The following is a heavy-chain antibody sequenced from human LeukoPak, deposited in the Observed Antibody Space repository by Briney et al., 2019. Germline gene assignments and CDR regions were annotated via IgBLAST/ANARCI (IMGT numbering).Heavy chain of an antibody. CDR3: ARSDYGDYLYYHYGMDV. V-gene: IGHV3-21*01. CDR2: ISSSRRYI. D-gene: IGHD4-17*01. J-gene: IGHJ6*02. CDR1: GFTFSSYS. Sequence: PGGSLRLACAASGFTFSSYSMNWVRQAPGKGLEWVSSISSSRRYIYYADSVAGRFTISRDNAKNSLYLQMNSLRAEDTAVYYGARSDYGDYLYYHYGMDVWGQGTTVTVSS.